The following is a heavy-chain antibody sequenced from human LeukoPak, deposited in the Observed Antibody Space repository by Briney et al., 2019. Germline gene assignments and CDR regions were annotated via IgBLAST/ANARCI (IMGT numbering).Heavy chain of an antibody. Sequence: SETLSLTCTVSGGSISSYYWSWIRQPPGKGLEWIGYIYYSGSTNYNPSLMSRVTISVDTSKNQFSLKLSSVTAADTAVYYCARDTTDAFDIWGQGTMVTVSS. V-gene: IGHV4-59*01. D-gene: IGHD1-14*01. CDR2: IYYSGST. CDR1: GGSISSYY. CDR3: ARDTTDAFDI. J-gene: IGHJ3*02.